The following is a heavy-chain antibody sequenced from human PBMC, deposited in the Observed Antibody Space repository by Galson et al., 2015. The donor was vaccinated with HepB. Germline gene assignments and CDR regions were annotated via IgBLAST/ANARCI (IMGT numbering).Heavy chain of an antibody. CDR2: IWYDGSNK. Sequence: SLRLSCAASGFTFSRYGMHWVRQAPGKGLEWVAIIWYDGSNKNYADSVKGRFTISRDNSKNTLYLQMNSLRADDTAVYYCARDLAVVTAVPFDYWGQGTLVTVSS. V-gene: IGHV3-33*01. D-gene: IGHD2-2*01. J-gene: IGHJ4*02. CDR3: ARDLAVVTAVPFDY. CDR1: GFTFSRYG.